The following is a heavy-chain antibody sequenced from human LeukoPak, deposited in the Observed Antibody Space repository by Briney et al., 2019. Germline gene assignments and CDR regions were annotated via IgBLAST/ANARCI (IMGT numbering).Heavy chain of an antibody. CDR3: ARIAVAGPRYYYYGMDV. J-gene: IGHJ6*02. D-gene: IGHD6-19*01. Sequence: GESLKISRKGSGYSFTSYWIGWVRQMPGKGLEWMGIIYPGDSDTRYSPSFQGQVTISADKSISTAYLQWGSLKASDTAMYYCARIAVAGPRYYYYGMDVWGQGTTVTVSS. CDR1: GYSFTSYW. CDR2: IYPGDSDT. V-gene: IGHV5-51*01.